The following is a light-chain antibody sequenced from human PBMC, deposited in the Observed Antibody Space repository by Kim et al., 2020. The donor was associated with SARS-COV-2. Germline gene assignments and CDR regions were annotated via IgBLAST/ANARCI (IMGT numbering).Light chain of an antibody. Sequence: QTATLTCTGNSNDVGNQGAAWLQQHQGHPPKLLSYRNNNRPSGISERFSASRSGNTASLTITGLQPEDEADYYYTAWDSSLSAYVFGTGTQLTVL. CDR3: TAWDSSLSAYV. CDR1: SNDVGNQG. J-gene: IGLJ1*01. CDR2: RNN. V-gene: IGLV10-54*04.